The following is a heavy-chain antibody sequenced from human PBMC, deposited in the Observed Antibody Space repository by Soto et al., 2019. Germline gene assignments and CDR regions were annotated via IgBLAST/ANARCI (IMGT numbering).Heavy chain of an antibody. D-gene: IGHD6-19*01. CDR3: ALQDVGGWVDAFDI. V-gene: IGHV1-2*02. CDR2: INPNSGGT. Sequence: GASVKVSCKASGYTFTGYYMHWVRQAPGQGLEWMGCINPNSGGTNYAQKFQGRVTMTRDTAISTAYMELSRLRSDDTAVYYCALQDVGGWVDAFDIGGQGTMVTVSS. CDR1: GYTFTGYY. J-gene: IGHJ3*02.